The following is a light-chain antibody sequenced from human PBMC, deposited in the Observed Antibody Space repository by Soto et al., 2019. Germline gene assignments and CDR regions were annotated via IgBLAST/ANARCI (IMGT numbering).Light chain of an antibody. CDR3: QHYNNWLGT. V-gene: IGKV1-5*03. CDR2: KAS. Sequence: DIQMTQSPSTLSGSVGDRVTITCRASQTISSWLAWYQQKPGKAPKLLIYKASTLKSGVPSRFSGSGSGTEFTLTISSLQPDDFAVYYCQHYNNWLGTFGGGTKVDNK. J-gene: IGKJ4*01. CDR1: QTISSW.